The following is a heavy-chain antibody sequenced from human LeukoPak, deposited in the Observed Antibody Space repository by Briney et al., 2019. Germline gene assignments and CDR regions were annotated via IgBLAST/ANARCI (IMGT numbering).Heavy chain of an antibody. J-gene: IGHJ4*02. CDR2: INHSGST. V-gene: IGHV4-34*01. CDR1: GGSFSGYY. Sequence: PSETLSLTCAVYGGSFSGYYWSWIRQPPGKGLEWIGEINHSGSTNYNPSLKSRVTISVDTSKNQFSLKLSSVTAADTAVYYRATMENDSSGYMVDYWGQGTLVTVSS. D-gene: IGHD3-22*01. CDR3: ATMENDSSGYMVDY.